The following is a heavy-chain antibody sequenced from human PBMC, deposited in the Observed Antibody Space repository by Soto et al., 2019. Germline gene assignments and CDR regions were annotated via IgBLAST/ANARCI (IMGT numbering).Heavy chain of an antibody. V-gene: IGHV4-31*03. Sequence: QVQLQESGPGLVKPSQTLSLTCTVSGGSISSGDYYWSWIRQHPGKGLEWIGYIYYSGSTYYNPSLKSRVTISVDTSKNPCSLKLSSVTAADTAVYYCARGHDPIVNYYFDYWGQGTLVTVSS. D-gene: IGHD1-20*01. CDR3: ARGHDPIVNYYFDY. J-gene: IGHJ4*02. CDR1: GGSISSGDYY. CDR2: IYYSGST.